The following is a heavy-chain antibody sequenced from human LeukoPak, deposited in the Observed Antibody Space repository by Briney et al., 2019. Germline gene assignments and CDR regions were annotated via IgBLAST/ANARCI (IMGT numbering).Heavy chain of an antibody. Sequence: GGSLRLSCAASGFTFSSYSMKWVRQAPGKGLEWVSSISSCSTFISHADSVKGRFTISRDNAKNSLYLQMDSLGADDTAVYYCARDKYDDYAFDYWGQGTLVTVSS. V-gene: IGHV3-21*01. CDR2: ISSCSTFI. CDR3: ARDKYDDYAFDY. J-gene: IGHJ4*02. D-gene: IGHD4-17*01. CDR1: GFTFSSYS.